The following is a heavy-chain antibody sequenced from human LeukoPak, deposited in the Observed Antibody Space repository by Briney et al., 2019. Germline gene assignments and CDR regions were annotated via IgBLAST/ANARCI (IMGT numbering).Heavy chain of an antibody. CDR1: GYTLTELS. V-gene: IGHV1-24*01. CDR3: ARDEEYSGYAFS. D-gene: IGHD5-12*01. Sequence: ASVKVSCKVSGYTLTELSTHWVRQAPGKGLEWMGGFDPEDGETSYAQKFQGRVTMTRDTSTSTVYMELSSLRSEDTAVYYCARDEEYSGYAFSWGRGTLVTVSS. CDR2: FDPEDGET. J-gene: IGHJ5*02.